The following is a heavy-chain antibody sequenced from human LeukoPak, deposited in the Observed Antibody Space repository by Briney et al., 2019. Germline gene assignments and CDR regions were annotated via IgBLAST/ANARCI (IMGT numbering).Heavy chain of an antibody. CDR3: ARHGLLYYYMDV. CDR1: GGSISSGGYY. J-gene: IGHJ6*03. Sequence: SETLSLTCTVSGGSISSGGYYWSWIRQPPGKGLEWIGSIYYSGSTYYNPSLKSRVTISVDTSKNQFSLKLSSVTAADTAVYYCARHGLLYYYMDVWGKGTTVTVSS. D-gene: IGHD2-15*01. V-gene: IGHV4-39*01. CDR2: IYYSGST.